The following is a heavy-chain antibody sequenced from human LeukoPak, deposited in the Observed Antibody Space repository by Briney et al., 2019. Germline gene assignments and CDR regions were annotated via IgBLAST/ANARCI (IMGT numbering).Heavy chain of an antibody. CDR3: ARVYSNYVYYFDF. J-gene: IGHJ4*02. V-gene: IGHV4-59*01. CDR1: GDSISNFY. CDR2: FYYNGRT. Sequence: SETLSLTCSVSGDSISNFYWSWIWQPPGKGLEWIGYFYYNGRTSYNPSLRSRVTISVDTSKNHLSLRLSSVTAADTAVYYCARVYSNYVYYFDFWGQGTLVTVSS. D-gene: IGHD4-11*01.